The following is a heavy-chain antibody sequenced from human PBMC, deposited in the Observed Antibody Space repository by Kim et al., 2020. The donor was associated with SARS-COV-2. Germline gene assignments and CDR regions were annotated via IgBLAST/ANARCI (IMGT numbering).Heavy chain of an antibody. V-gene: IGHV3-48*03. CDR3: ARDHYYDSSGYYFMDAFDI. Sequence: GGSLRLSCAASGFTFSSYEMNWVRQAPGKGLEWVSYISSSGSTIYYADSVKGRFTISRDNAKNSLYLQMNSLRAEDTAVYYCARDHYYDSSGYYFMDAFDIWGQGTMVTVSS. CDR1: GFTFSSYE. CDR2: ISSSGSTI. D-gene: IGHD3-22*01. J-gene: IGHJ3*02.